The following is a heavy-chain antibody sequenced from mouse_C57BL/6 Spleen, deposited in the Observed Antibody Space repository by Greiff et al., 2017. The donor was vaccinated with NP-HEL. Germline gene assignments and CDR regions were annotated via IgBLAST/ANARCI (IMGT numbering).Heavy chain of an antibody. V-gene: IGHV1-80*01. Sequence: VQLQQSGAELVKPGASVKISCKASGYAFSSYWMNWVKQRPGKGLEWIGQIYPGDGDTNYNGKFKGTATLAADKSSSTAYMQLSSLTSEDSAVYFCASLYSNYYAMDYWGQGTSGTVSS. CDR1: GYAFSSYW. D-gene: IGHD2-5*01. CDR2: IYPGDGDT. CDR3: ASLYSNYYAMDY. J-gene: IGHJ4*01.